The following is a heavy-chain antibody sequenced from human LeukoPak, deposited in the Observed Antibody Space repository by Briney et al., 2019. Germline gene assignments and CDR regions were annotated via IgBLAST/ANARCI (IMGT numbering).Heavy chain of an antibody. CDR1: GFTFSSYA. Sequence: GGSLRLSCAASGFTFSSYAMSWVRQAPGKGLDWVSSINGGGGSTYYADSVKGRFTISRDNSKNTLYLQMNRLRAEDAAVYYCAKAPVTTCSGAYCYPFDYWGQGTLVTVSS. V-gene: IGHV3-23*01. CDR3: AKAPVTTCSGAYCYPFDY. J-gene: IGHJ4*02. D-gene: IGHD2-21*01. CDR2: INGGGGST.